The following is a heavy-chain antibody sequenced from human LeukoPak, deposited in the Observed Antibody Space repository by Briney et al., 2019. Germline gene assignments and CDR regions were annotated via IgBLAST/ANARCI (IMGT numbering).Heavy chain of an antibody. J-gene: IGHJ4*02. V-gene: IGHV3-7*01. CDR2: IKQDGSEK. CDR3: ANSPNWLGYYFDY. CDR1: GFTFSSYW. Sequence: GGSLRLSCAASGFTFSSYWMSWVRQAPGKGLEWVANIKQDGSEKYYVDSVKGRFTISRDNAKNSLYLQMNSLRAEDTAVYYCANSPNWLGYYFDYWGQGTLVTVSS. D-gene: IGHD7-27*01.